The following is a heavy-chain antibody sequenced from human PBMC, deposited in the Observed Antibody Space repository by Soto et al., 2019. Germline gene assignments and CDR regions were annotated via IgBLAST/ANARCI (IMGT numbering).Heavy chain of an antibody. V-gene: IGHV4-31*02. CDR3: ARYFKNYYDSSGFQVFDF. CDR2: IYYSVST. J-gene: IGHJ5*01. CDR1: VGGY. Sequence: VGGYWSMKKQNPGKGLEWIVYIYYSVSTYYNPSLKSRVTISVDTSKNQFSLKLSSVTAADTAVYYCARYFKNYYDSSGFQVFDFLVQRTLV. D-gene: IGHD3-22*01.